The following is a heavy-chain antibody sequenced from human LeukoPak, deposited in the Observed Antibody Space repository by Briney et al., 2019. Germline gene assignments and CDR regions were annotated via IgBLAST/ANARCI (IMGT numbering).Heavy chain of an antibody. Sequence: ASVKVSCKVSGYSFTNYDINWERQAPGQGLEWMGWMTPNSGETGSVQKFQGRLTMARDTSITTAYMELRRLTSEDTAVYYRARGPFFEIAAAGFDYWGQGTLVTVSS. CDR2: MTPNSGET. J-gene: IGHJ4*02. D-gene: IGHD6-13*01. CDR3: ARGPFFEIAAAGFDY. V-gene: IGHV1-8*01. CDR1: GYSFTNYD.